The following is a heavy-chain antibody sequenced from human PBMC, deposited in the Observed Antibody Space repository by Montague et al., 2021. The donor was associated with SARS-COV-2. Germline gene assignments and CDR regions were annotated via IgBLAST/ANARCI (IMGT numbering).Heavy chain of an antibody. CDR2: ITHGGST. Sequence: SETLSLTCAVYGGSLSGFYWTWIRQAPRKGLEWVGEITHGGSTSYSPALKNRLTISLDTSKNQFSLKLDSVTAADTATYYCARSHDYRGNDYFDSWGQGALVIVSS. CDR1: GGSLSGFY. J-gene: IGHJ4*02. D-gene: IGHD4-23*01. CDR3: ARSHDYRGNDYFDS. V-gene: IGHV4-34*01.